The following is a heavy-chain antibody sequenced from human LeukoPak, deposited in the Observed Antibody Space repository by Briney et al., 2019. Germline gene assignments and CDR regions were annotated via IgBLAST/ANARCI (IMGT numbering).Heavy chain of an antibody. Sequence: PSETLSLTCTVSGGSISSYYWSWIRQPPGKGLEWIGSIYYSGSTYYSPSLKSRVTISVDTPKNQFSLKLSSVTAADTAVYYCASGGTATKSGYFDYWGQGTLVTVSS. CDR3: ASGGTATKSGYFDY. CDR1: GGSISSYY. D-gene: IGHD1-26*01. J-gene: IGHJ4*02. V-gene: IGHV4-59*12. CDR2: IYYSGST.